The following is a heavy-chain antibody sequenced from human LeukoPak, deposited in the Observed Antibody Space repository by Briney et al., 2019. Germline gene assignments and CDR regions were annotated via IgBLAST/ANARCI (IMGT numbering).Heavy chain of an antibody. CDR3: ARSRSIAVAGYLGEDYYYYYGMDV. CDR2: ISAYNDNT. V-gene: IGHV1-18*04. D-gene: IGHD6-19*01. J-gene: IGHJ6*02. Sequence: GASVKVSCKASGYTSTSYYMHWVRQAPGQGLEWMGWISAYNDNTNYAQKLQGRVTMTTDTSTSTAYMELRSLRSDDTAVYYCARSRSIAVAGYLGEDYYYYYGMDVWGQGTTVTVSS. CDR1: GYTSTSYY.